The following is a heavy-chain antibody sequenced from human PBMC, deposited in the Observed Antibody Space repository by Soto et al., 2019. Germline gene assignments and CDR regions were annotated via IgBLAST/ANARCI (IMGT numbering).Heavy chain of an antibody. Sequence: QVQLQQWGAGLLKPSETLSLTCAVYGGSFSGYYWSWIRQPPGKGLEWIGEINHSGSTNYNPSLKSRVTISVETSKNQFSLKLSSVTAADTAVYYCARDMHYDYIWGSYRRNSYFDYWGQGTLVTVSS. CDR1: GGSFSGYY. CDR3: ARDMHYDYIWGSYRRNSYFDY. V-gene: IGHV4-34*01. D-gene: IGHD3-16*02. J-gene: IGHJ4*02. CDR2: INHSGST.